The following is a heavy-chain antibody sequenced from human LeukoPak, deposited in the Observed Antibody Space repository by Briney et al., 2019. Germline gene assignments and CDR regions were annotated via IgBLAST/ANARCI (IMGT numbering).Heavy chain of an antibody. CDR3: AKVSLNMVNDAFDI. Sequence: PGGSLRLSCAASGFTFSSYSMNWVRQAPGKGLEWVSYISSSSSTIYYADSVKGRFTISRDNAKNSLYLQMNSLRAEDTAVYYCAKVSLNMVNDAFDIWGQGTMVSVSS. CDR1: GFTFSSYS. J-gene: IGHJ3*02. CDR2: ISSSSSTI. V-gene: IGHV3-48*01. D-gene: IGHD4/OR15-4a*01.